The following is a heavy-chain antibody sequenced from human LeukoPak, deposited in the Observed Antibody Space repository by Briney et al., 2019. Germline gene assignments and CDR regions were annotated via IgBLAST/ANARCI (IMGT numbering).Heavy chain of an antibody. CDR3: ARHNLYYDMLTGYYDY. V-gene: IGHV5-10-1*01. D-gene: IGHD3-9*01. CDR2: IDPSDSYT. CDR1: GYSFTSYW. J-gene: IGHJ4*02. Sequence: HGESLKISRKGSGYSFTSYWISWVRQMPGKGLEWMGRIDPSDSYTNYSPSFQGHVTISADKSISTAYLQWSSLKASDTAMYYCARHNLYYDMLTGYYDYWGQGTLVTVFS.